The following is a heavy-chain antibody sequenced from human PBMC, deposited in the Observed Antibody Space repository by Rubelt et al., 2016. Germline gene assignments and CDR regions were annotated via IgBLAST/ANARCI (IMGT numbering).Heavy chain of an antibody. D-gene: IGHD3-3*01. CDR3: ARGEFWGVVTIDY. J-gene: IGHJ4*02. Sequence: QVQLQESGPGLVKPSETLSLTCTVSSASISAYYWTWIRQPPGKGLEWIGEINHSGSTNFNPSLKSRVTISGDTSKNQFVRKLSSVTASDTAVYYCARGEFWGVVTIDYWGQGTLVTVSS. CDR2: INHSGST. CDR1: SASISAYY. V-gene: IGHV4-34*10.